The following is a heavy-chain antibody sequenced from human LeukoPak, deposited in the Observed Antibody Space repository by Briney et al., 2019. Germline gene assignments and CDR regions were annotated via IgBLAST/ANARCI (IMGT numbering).Heavy chain of an antibody. D-gene: IGHD4-11*01. CDR3: ARRDYSNLIDY. CDR1: GGSISSYY. Sequence: SETLSLTCTVSGGSISSYYWSWIRQPPGKGLEWIGYIYYSGSTNYNPSLKSRVTISVDTSKNQFSLKLSSVTAADTAVYYCARRDYSNLIDYWGQGTLVTVSS. J-gene: IGHJ4*02. V-gene: IGHV4-59*12. CDR2: IYYSGST.